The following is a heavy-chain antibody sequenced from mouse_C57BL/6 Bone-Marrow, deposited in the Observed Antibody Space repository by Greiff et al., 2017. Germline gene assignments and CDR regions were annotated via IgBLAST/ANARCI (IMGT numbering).Heavy chain of an antibody. CDR3: ARTTMASYYYAMDY. CDR2: IYPGSGNT. D-gene: IGHD2-1*01. V-gene: IGHV1-76*01. Sequence: VKLMESGAELVRPGASVKLSCKASGYTFTDYYINWVKQRPGQGLEWIARIYPGSGNTYYNEKFKGKATLTAEKSSSTAYMQLSSLTSEDSAVYFCARTTMASYYYAMDYWGQGTSVTVSS. J-gene: IGHJ4*01. CDR1: GYTFTDYY.